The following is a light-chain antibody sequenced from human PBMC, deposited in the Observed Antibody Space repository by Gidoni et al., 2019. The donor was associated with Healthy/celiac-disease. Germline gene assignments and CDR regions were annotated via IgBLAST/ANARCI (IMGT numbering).Light chain of an antibody. CDR3: QQYGSSPPWT. Sequence: ELVLTQSPGTLSLSPGERATLSCSASQRVSSSYLAWYQQKPGQAPRLLIYGASSRATGIPDRFSGSGSGTDFTLTISRLEPEDFAVYYCQQYGSSPPWTFGQGTKVEIK. V-gene: IGKV3-20*01. CDR1: QRVSSSY. CDR2: GAS. J-gene: IGKJ1*01.